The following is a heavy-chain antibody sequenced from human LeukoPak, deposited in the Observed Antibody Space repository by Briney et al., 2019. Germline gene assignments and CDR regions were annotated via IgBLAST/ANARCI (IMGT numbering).Heavy chain of an antibody. J-gene: IGHJ5*02. Sequence: SETLSLTCTVSGGSISSGGYYWSWIRQHPGKGLEWIGYIYYSGSTYYNPSLKSRVTISVDTSKNQFSLKLSSVTAADTAVYYCARGRRYCSGGSCSGRWFDPWGQGTLVTVSS. CDR2: IYYSGST. V-gene: IGHV4-31*03. CDR1: GGSISSGGYY. CDR3: ARGRRYCSGGSCSGRWFDP. D-gene: IGHD2-15*01.